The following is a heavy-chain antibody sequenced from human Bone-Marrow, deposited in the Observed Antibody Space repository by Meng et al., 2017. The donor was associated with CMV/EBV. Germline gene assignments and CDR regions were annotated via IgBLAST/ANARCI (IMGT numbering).Heavy chain of an antibody. V-gene: IGHV3-49*04. J-gene: IGHJ6*02. Sequence: GESLKISCAASGFTFSSYSMNWVRQAPGKGLEWVGFIRSKAYGGTTEYAASVKGRFTISRDDSKSIAYLQMNSLKTEDKSVYYCTRYSSSSIYYYGMDVWGQGTTVTVSS. CDR2: IRSKAYGGTT. CDR3: TRYSSSSIYYYGMDV. D-gene: IGHD6-6*01. CDR1: GFTFSSYS.